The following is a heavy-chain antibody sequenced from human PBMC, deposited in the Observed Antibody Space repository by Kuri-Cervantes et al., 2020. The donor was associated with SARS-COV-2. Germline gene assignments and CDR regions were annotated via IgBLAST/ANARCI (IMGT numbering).Heavy chain of an antibody. Sequence: ESLEISCAVYGGSFSGYYWSWIRQPPGKGLEWIGEINHSGSTNYNPSLKSRVTISVDTSKNQFPLKLSSVTAADTAVYYCARDQYYYYGMDVWGQGTTVTVSS. V-gene: IGHV4-34*01. CDR1: GGSFSGYY. CDR3: ARDQYYYYGMDV. J-gene: IGHJ6*02. CDR2: INHSGST.